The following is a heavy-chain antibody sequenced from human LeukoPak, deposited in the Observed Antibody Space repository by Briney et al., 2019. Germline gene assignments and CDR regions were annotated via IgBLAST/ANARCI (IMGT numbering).Heavy chain of an antibody. J-gene: IGHJ6*03. V-gene: IGHV3-74*01. CDR3: TRRANFYYMDV. CDR1: GFTFNTYW. Sequence: GRSLRLSCAASGFTFNTYWIQWVRQAPGMGLVWVSRINTDGSSASYADSVKGRFTISRDNAKNTLYLQMNSLRAEDTAVYYCTRRANFYYMDVWGKGTTVTVSS. CDR2: INTDGSSA.